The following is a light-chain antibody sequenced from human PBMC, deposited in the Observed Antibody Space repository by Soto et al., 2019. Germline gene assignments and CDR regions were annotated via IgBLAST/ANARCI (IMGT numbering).Light chain of an antibody. V-gene: IGKV3-11*01. CDR3: QQRTHWPPIT. CDR2: DAS. Sequence: EVVLTQSPATLSLSPGERATLSCRASQSVSSYLAWYQQKPGQAPRLLIYDASNRATGIPARFSGSGSGTDFTLTISSLEPEDSAVYYCQQRTHWPPITFGQGTRLDIK. J-gene: IGKJ5*01. CDR1: QSVSSY.